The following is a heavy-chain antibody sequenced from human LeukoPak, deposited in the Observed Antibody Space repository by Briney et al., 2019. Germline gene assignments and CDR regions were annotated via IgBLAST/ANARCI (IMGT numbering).Heavy chain of an antibody. CDR2: IYYSGST. D-gene: IGHD4-17*01. V-gene: IGHV4-31*03. Sequence: SQTLSHTCTVSGGSISSGGYYWSWIRQHPGKGLEWIGYIYYSGSTYYNPSLKSRVTISVDTSKNQFSLKLSSVTAADTAVYYCARTASYGDYDSYGMDVWGQGTTVTVSS. J-gene: IGHJ6*02. CDR3: ARTASYGDYDSYGMDV. CDR1: GGSISSGGYY.